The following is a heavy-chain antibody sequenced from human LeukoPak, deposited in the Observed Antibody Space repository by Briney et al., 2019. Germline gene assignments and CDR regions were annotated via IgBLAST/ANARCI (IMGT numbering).Heavy chain of an antibody. D-gene: IGHD5-18*01. CDR2: INHSGST. V-gene: IGHV4-34*01. CDR3: ARGGGIQLWLRGFDY. J-gene: IGHJ4*02. CDR1: GGSFSGYY. Sequence: SETLSLTCAVYGGSFSGYYWSWIRQPPGKGLEWIGEINHSGSTNYNPSLKSPVTISVDTSKNQFSLKLSSVTAADTAVYYCARGGGIQLWLRGFDYWGQGTLVTVSS.